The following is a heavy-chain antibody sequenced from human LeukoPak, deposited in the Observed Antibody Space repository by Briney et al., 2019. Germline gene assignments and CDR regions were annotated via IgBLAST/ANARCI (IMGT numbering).Heavy chain of an antibody. CDR2: IKPDGSDT. D-gene: IGHD5-12*01. V-gene: IGHV3-74*01. CDR1: GFIFTTHL. Sequence: GGSLRLSCGASGFIFTTHLIHWVRQAPGKGLVWVSRIKPDGSDTNYADSVKGRFTISRDNAKNTVYLQMNSLRAEDTAVYYCARGKYGGYFIDYWGQGTLVTVSS. J-gene: IGHJ4*02. CDR3: ARGKYGGYFIDY.